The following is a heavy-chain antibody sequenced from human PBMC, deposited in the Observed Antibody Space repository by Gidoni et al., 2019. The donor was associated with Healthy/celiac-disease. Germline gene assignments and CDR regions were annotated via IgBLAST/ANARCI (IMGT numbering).Heavy chain of an antibody. J-gene: IGHJ4*02. CDR3: AADPFPEYYYDSSGYPAGLDYFDY. V-gene: IGHV4-34*01. Sequence: QVQLQQWGAGLLKPSETLSLTCAVYGWSFSGYYWSWFRQPPGKGLEWIGEINHSGSTNYNPSLKSRVTISVDTSKNQFSLKLSSVTAADTAVYYCAADPFPEYYYDSSGYPAGLDYFDYWGQGTLVTVSS. CDR2: INHSGST. D-gene: IGHD3-22*01. CDR1: GWSFSGYY.